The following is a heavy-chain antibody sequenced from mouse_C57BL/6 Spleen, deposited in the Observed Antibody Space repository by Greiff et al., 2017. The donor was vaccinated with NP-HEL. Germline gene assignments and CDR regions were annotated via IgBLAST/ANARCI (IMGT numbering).Heavy chain of an antibody. J-gene: IGHJ3*01. CDR1: GYAFSSSW. CDR2: IYPGDGDT. V-gene: IGHV1-82*01. CDR3: ASPYDYDGGFAY. Sequence: QVQLKQSGPELVKPGASVKISCKASGYAFSSSWMNWVKQRPGKGLEWIGRIYPGDGDTNYNGKFKGKATLTADKSSSTAYMQLSSLTSEDSAVYFCASPYDYDGGFAYWGQGTLVTVSA. D-gene: IGHD2-4*01.